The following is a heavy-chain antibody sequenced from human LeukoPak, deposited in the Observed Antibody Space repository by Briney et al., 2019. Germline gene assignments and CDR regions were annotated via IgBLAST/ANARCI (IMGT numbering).Heavy chain of an antibody. Sequence: PSETLSLTCTVSGGSISGYYWRWIRPPPGKGLEWIGNIYNSGSINYNQSLQSRASLSIDTSKHQFSLKVTSVTAADTAVYYCARNTTNWYEGGFHYNGHMDVWGKGTAVTVSS. CDR1: GGSISGYY. J-gene: IGHJ6*03. V-gene: IGHV4-59*01. CDR2: IYNSGSI. D-gene: IGHD1-1*01. CDR3: ARNTTNWYEGGFHYNGHMDV.